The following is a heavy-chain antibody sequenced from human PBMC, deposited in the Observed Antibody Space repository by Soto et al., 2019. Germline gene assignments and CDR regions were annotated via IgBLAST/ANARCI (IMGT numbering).Heavy chain of an antibody. D-gene: IGHD6-19*01. V-gene: IGHV4-59*08. CDR3: ASFRVGIAVAGNIDY. CDR1: GGSISSYY. Sequence: TSETLSLTCTVSGGSISSYYWSWIRQPPGKGLEWIGYIYYSGSTNYNPSLKSRVTISVDTSKNQFSLKLSSVTAADTAVYYCASFRVGIAVAGNIDYWGQGTLVTVSS. J-gene: IGHJ4*02. CDR2: IYYSGST.